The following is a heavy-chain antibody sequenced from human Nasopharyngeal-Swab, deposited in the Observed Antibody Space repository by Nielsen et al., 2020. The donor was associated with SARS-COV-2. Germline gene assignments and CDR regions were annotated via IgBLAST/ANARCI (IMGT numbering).Heavy chain of an antibody. D-gene: IGHD4-17*01. CDR3: ARDRTVTTTVYFDY. J-gene: IGHJ4*02. CDR2: IWYDGSNK. Sequence: GGSLRLSCAASGFTFSSYGMHWVRQALGKGLEWVAVIWYDGSNKYYADSVKGRFTISRDNSKNTLYLQMNSLRAEDTAVYYCARDRTVTTTVYFDYWGQGTLVTVSS. CDR1: GFTFSSYG. V-gene: IGHV3-33*01.